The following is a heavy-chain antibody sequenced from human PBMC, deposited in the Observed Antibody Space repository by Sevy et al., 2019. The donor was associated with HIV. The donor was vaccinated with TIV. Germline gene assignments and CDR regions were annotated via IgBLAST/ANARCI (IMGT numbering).Heavy chain of an antibody. Sequence: GGSLRLSCAASGFTFSDYYMSWIRQAPGKGLEWVSYISSSGSTIYYADSVKGRFTISRENAKNSLYLQMNSLRAEDTAVYYCARDQYYYGSGSYTPPWYFDLWGRGTLVTVSS. V-gene: IGHV3-11*01. CDR1: GFTFSDYY. J-gene: IGHJ2*01. CDR3: ARDQYYYGSGSYTPPWYFDL. CDR2: ISSSGSTI. D-gene: IGHD3-10*01.